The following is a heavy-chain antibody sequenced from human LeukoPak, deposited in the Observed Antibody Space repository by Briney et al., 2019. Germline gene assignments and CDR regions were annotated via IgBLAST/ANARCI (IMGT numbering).Heavy chain of an antibody. CDR3: AKDLGFGYYYDSSGYCDI. CDR2: IRYDGSNK. Sequence: GGSLRLSCAASGFTFSSYGMHWVRQAPGKGLEWVAYIRYDGSNKYYADSVKGRFTISRDNSKNTLYLQMNSLRAEDTAVYYCAKDLGFGYYYDSSGYCDIWGQGTMVTVSS. D-gene: IGHD3-22*01. CDR1: GFTFSSYG. J-gene: IGHJ3*02. V-gene: IGHV3-30*02.